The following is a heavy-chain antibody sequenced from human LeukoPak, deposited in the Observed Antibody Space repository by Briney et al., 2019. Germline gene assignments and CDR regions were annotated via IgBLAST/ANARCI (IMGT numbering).Heavy chain of an antibody. CDR3: ARDKYYDSSGYILDY. J-gene: IGHJ4*02. V-gene: IGHV1-18*01. Sequence: ASVNVSCKASGYTFTSYGISWVRQAPGQGLEWMGWISAYNGNTNYAQKLQGRVTMTTDTSTSTAYMELRSLRSDDTAVYYCARDKYYDSSGYILDYWGQGTLVTVSS. CDR1: GYTFTSYG. CDR2: ISAYNGNT. D-gene: IGHD3-22*01.